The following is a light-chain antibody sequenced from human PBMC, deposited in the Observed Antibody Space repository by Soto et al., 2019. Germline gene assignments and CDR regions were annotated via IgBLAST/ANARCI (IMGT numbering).Light chain of an antibody. Sequence: QSVLTQPPSVSGAPGQRGTISCTGSSSNIGAGYDVNWYQQLPGTAPKLLIYRNDNRPSGIHDRFSGSKSGTSASLAITGLQAEDEADYYCQSFDSSLGDYVVGTGTKLTVL. V-gene: IGLV1-40*01. CDR2: RND. CDR3: QSFDSSLGDYV. CDR1: SSNIGAGYD. J-gene: IGLJ1*01.